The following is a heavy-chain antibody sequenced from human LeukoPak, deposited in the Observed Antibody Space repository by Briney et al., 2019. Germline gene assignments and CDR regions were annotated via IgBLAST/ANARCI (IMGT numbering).Heavy chain of an antibody. Sequence: GGSLRLSCAASGFTVSSNYMSWVRQAPGKGLEWVSAISGSGGSTYYADSVKGRFTISRDNSKNTLYLQMNSLRAEDTAVYYCARGGPNWFDPWGQGTLVTVSS. J-gene: IGHJ5*02. CDR3: ARGGPNWFDP. CDR2: ISGSGGST. V-gene: IGHV3-23*01. CDR1: GFTVSSNY.